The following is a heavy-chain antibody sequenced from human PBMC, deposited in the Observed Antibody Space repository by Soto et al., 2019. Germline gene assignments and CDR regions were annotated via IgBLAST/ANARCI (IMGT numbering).Heavy chain of an antibody. CDR1: GFTFDDYG. J-gene: IGHJ5*02. D-gene: IGHD2-8*01. CDR3: ARDTMPYCTNGVCYSNWFDP. CDR2: INWNGGST. V-gene: IGHV3-20*04. Sequence: LSLTCAASGFTFDDYGMSWVRQAPGKGLEWVSGINWNGGSTGYADSVKGRFTISRDNAKNSLYLQMNSLRAEDTALYYCARDTMPYCTNGVCYSNWFDPWGQGTLVTVSS.